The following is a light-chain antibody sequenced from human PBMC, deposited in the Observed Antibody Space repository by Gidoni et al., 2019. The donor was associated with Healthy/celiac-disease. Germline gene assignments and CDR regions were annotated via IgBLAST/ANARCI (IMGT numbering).Light chain of an antibody. CDR3: QQSYSTPQT. CDR2: AAS. J-gene: IGKJ2*01. Sequence: DIQMTQSPSSLSASVGDRVTITCRASQSISSYLNWYQQKPGKAPKLLIYAASSLQSGVPSRFSGSGSGTDFTLTIRSLQPEDFATYSCQQSYSTPQTFGQGTKLEIK. CDR1: QSISSY. V-gene: IGKV1-39*01.